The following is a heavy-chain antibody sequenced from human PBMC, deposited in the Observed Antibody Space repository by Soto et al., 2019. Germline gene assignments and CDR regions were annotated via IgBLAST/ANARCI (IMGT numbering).Heavy chain of an antibody. Sequence: GGSLRLSCAASGFTFSSYAMHWVRQAPGKGLEYVSAISSNGGSTYYANSVKGRFTISRDNSKNTLYLQMGSLRAEDMAVYYCARGLTGTTTYFDYWGQGTLVTVSS. CDR2: ISSNGGST. J-gene: IGHJ4*02. CDR3: ARGLTGTTTYFDY. V-gene: IGHV3-64*01. CDR1: GFTFSSYA. D-gene: IGHD1-20*01.